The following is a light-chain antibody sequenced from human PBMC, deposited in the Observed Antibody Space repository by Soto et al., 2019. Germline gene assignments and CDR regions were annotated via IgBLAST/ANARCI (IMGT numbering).Light chain of an antibody. CDR3: AAWDDSLNGPV. CDR2: NTY. Sequence: QSVLTQPPSASGTPGQRVMISCSGSSSNLGSNSGNWYQQLPGTAPKLLIYNTYQRPLGVPDRFSGSKSGTSASLAISGLQSEDEGDYFCAAWDDSLNGPVFGGGTKLTVL. CDR1: SSNLGSNS. V-gene: IGLV1-44*01. J-gene: IGLJ3*02.